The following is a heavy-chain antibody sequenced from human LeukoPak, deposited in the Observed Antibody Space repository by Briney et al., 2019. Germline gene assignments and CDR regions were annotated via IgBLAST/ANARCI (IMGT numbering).Heavy chain of an antibody. V-gene: IGHV1-18*01. CDR1: GYTFTSYG. CDR2: ISAFNGNT. Sequence: ASVKVSCKASGYTFTSYGISWVRQAPGQGLEWMGWISAFNGNTNYAQKLQGRVTMTTDTSTSTAYMELSSLRSEDTAVYYCARAYDFWSGLLCSFDIWGQGTMVTVSS. D-gene: IGHD3-3*01. J-gene: IGHJ3*02. CDR3: ARAYDFWSGLLCSFDI.